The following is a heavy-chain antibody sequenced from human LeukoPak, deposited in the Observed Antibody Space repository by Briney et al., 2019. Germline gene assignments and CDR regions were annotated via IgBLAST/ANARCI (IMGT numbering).Heavy chain of an antibody. D-gene: IGHD1-26*01. CDR2: IIPIFGTT. CDR3: ARDGPYSGSYY. J-gene: IGHJ4*02. CDR1: GGTFRSNP. Sequence: ASVKVSCKASGGTFRSNPVSWVRQVPGQGLEWMGQIIPIFGTTNYAQKFQGRLTLTADKSTGTAYMELYSLTSDDTAVYYCARDGPYSGSYYWGQGTLVTVSS. V-gene: IGHV1-69*06.